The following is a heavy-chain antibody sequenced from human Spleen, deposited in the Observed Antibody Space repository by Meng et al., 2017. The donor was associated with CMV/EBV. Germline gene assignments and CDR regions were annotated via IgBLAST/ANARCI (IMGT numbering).Heavy chain of an antibody. CDR2: IYHSGST. CDR1: GGSISSSNW. J-gene: IGHJ4*02. D-gene: IGHD2-21*02. V-gene: IGHV4-4*02. Sequence: HLQGSGPGRVKPSGPLSLTAAVSGGSISSSNWWSWVRQPPGKGLEWIGEIYHSGSTNYNPSLKSRVTISVDKSKNQFSLKLSSVTAADTAVYYCARVVTALWGYYFDYWGQGTLVTVSS. CDR3: ARVVTALWGYYFDY.